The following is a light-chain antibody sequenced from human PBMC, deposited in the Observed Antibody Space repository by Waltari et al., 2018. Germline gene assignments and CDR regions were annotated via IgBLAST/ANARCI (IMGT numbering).Light chain of an antibody. CDR3: SSYTSSSTLA. J-gene: IGLJ2*01. CDR1: SGDVGGYKY. CDR2: DVS. V-gene: IGLV2-14*03. Sequence: QSALTQPASVSGSPGQSITISCTGTSGDVGGYKYVSWYKQHPGKAPKLMIYDVSNLPPGVSAPFSGSKSGNTASLTISGLQAEDEADYYCSSYTSSSTLAFGGGTKLTVL.